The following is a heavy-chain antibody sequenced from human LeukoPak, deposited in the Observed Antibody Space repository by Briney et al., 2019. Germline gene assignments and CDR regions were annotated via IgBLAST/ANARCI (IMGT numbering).Heavy chain of an antibody. J-gene: IGHJ6*02. CDR2: ITGSGEST. Sequence: GGSLRLSCAVSGFTFSSFAMSWVRRAPGGGLEWVSSITGSGESTYYTDSVKGRFTVSRDNSENTLYLQMNSLRAEDTAVYYCAKDLLWSGYVSNFYYGMDVWGQGTTVTVSS. CDR1: GFTFSSFA. D-gene: IGHD3-3*01. CDR3: AKDLLWSGYVSNFYYGMDV. V-gene: IGHV3-23*01.